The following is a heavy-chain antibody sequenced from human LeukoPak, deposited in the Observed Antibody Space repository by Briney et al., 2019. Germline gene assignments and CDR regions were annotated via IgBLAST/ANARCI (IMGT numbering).Heavy chain of an antibody. V-gene: IGHV3-48*03. J-gene: IGHJ6*04. CDR1: GFTFGRYE. D-gene: IGHD3-10*02. Sequence: GGSLRLSREASGFTFGRYEMNWVRQAPGKGLEWVSYISSSGSTIYYADSVKGRFTISRDNAKNSLYLQMNSLRAEDTAVYCCAELGITMIGGVWGKGTTVTISS. CDR3: AELGITMIGGV. CDR2: ISSSGSTI.